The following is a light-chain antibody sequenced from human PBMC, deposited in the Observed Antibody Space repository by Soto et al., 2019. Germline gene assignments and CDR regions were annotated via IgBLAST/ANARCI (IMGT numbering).Light chain of an antibody. V-gene: IGKV1-6*01. CDR2: AAS. CDR3: LQDYNYPLT. CDR1: QGIRND. Sequence: AIQMTQSPSSLSASVGDRVTITCRASQGIRNDLGWYQQKPGKAPELLIFAASTLQSGVPSRFSGSGSGTDFTLTFSSLQPEDFATYYCLQDYNYPLTFGGGTKVDI. J-gene: IGKJ4*01.